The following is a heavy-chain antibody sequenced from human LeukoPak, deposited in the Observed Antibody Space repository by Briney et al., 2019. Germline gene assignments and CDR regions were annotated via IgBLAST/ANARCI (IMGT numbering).Heavy chain of an antibody. Sequence: SETLSLTCTVSGGSISSHYWSWIRQPPGKGLEWIGYIYYSGSTNYNPSLKSRVTISVDTSKNQFSLKLSSVTAADTAVYYCALGGYNRDVWGKGTTVTVSS. CDR2: IYYSGST. J-gene: IGHJ6*03. CDR1: GGSISSHY. D-gene: IGHD3-16*01. V-gene: IGHV4-59*11. CDR3: ALGGYNRDV.